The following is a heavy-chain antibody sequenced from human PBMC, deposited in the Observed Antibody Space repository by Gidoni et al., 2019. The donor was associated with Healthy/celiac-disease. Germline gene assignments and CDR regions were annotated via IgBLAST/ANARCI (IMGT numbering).Heavy chain of an antibody. CDR3: ARDWAVDTAMGRAFDI. J-gene: IGHJ3*02. Sequence: QVQLVQSGAEVKKPGASVKVSCQASGSSFPSHDQPWVRQAPGQGLDWMGIINPSGGSTSYAQKFQGRVTMTRDTSTSTVYMELSSLRSEDTAVYYCARDWAVDTAMGRAFDIWGQGTMVTVSS. D-gene: IGHD5-18*01. V-gene: IGHV1-46*01. CDR2: INPSGGST. CDR1: GSSFPSHD.